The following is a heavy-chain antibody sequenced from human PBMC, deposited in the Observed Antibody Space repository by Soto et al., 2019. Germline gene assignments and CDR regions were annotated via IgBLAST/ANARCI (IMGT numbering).Heavy chain of an antibody. D-gene: IGHD3-10*01. CDR3: ARRGVWFGEIDY. V-gene: IGHV1-2*02. Sequence: GASVKVSCKASEYTFTAYYIHWVRQAPGQGLEWMGWIDPNSGDTSHAQNFQGRVTMTRDTSISTAYMELSSLRSDDTAVYYCARRGVWFGEIDYWGQGTLVTVPQ. CDR2: IDPNSGDT. CDR1: EYTFTAYY. J-gene: IGHJ4*02.